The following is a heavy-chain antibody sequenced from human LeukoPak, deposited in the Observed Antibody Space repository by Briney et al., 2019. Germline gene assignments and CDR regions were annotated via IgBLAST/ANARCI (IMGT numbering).Heavy chain of an antibody. Sequence: SETLSLTCTVSGGSISSYYWSWIRQPPGMGLEWIGYIYYSGSTNYNPSLKSRVTISVDTSKNQFSLKLSSVTAADTAVYYCARARSWQYYFDYWGQGTLVTVSS. V-gene: IGHV4-59*01. D-gene: IGHD1-26*01. CDR2: IYYSGST. J-gene: IGHJ4*02. CDR3: ARARSWQYYFDY. CDR1: GGSISSYY.